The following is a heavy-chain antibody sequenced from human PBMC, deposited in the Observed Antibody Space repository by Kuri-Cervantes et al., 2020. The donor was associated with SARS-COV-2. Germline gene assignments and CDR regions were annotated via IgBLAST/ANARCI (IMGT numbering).Heavy chain of an antibody. CDR3: ARDSREYCSSTSCSWFDP. D-gene: IGHD2-2*01. J-gene: IGHJ5*02. Sequence: GGSLRLSCAASGFTFSSYAMHWVRQAPGKGLEYVSAISSNGGSTYYANSVKGGFTISRDNSKNTLYLQMGSLRAEDMAVYYCARDSREYCSSTSCSWFDPWGQGTLVTVSS. CDR2: ISSNGGST. V-gene: IGHV3-64*01. CDR1: GFTFSSYA.